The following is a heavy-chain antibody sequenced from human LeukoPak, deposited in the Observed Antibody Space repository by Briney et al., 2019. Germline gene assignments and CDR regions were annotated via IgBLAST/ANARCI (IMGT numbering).Heavy chain of an antibody. CDR3: ARVIGMVRGVIGAWFDP. CDR1: GYSISSTYY. CDR2: VFHSGNT. Sequence: SETLSLTCTVSGYSISSTYYWGWIRQPPGKGLEWVGSVFHSGNTYYNPSLKSRVTISVDTSKNQFSLKLSSVTAADTAVYYCARVIGMVRGVIGAWFDPWGQGTLVTVSS. J-gene: IGHJ5*02. V-gene: IGHV4-38-2*02. D-gene: IGHD3-10*01.